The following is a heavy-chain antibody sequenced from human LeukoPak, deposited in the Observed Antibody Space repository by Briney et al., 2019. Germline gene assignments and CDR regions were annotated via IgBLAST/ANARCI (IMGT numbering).Heavy chain of an antibody. D-gene: IGHD3-3*01. CDR2: IYYSGST. V-gene: IGHV4-39*01. CDR1: GGSISSSSYY. CDR3: ARLFGVVITHFNWFDP. Sequence: SETLSLTCTVSGGSISSSSYYWGWIRQPPGKGLEWNGSIYYSGSTYYNPSLKSRATISVDTSKNQFSLKLSSVTAADTAVYYCARLFGVVITHFNWFDPWGQGTLVTVSS. J-gene: IGHJ5*02.